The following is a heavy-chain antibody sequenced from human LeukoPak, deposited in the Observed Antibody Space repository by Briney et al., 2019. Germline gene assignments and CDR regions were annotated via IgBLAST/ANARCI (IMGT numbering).Heavy chain of an antibody. V-gene: IGHV1-18*01. CDR3: ARAFTVTKKSDY. J-gene: IGHJ4*02. Sequence: ASVKVSCKASGYTFTSYGISWVRQAPGQGLEWMGWISAYNGNTNYAQKLQGRVTMATDTSTSTAYMELRSLRSDDTAVYYCARAFTVTKKSDYWGREPWSPSPQ. CDR2: ISAYNGNT. CDR1: GYTFTSYG. D-gene: IGHD4-11*01.